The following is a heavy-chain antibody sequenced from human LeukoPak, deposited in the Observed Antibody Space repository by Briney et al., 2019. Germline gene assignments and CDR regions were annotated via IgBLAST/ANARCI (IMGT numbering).Heavy chain of an antibody. D-gene: IGHD1-7*01. Sequence: PGGSLRLSCAASGFTFSSYSMNWVRQAPGKGLEWVSSISGSGGSTYYADSVKGRFTISRDNSKNTLYLQMNSLRAEDTAVYYCAKNWELWPEDYWGQGTLVTVSS. CDR1: GFTFSSYS. J-gene: IGHJ4*02. CDR2: ISGSGGST. CDR3: AKNWELWPEDY. V-gene: IGHV3-23*01.